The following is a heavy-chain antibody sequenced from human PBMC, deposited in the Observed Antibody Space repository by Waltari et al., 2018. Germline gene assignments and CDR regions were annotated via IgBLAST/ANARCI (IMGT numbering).Heavy chain of an antibody. V-gene: IGHV1-69*05. CDR1: GATFSSYA. CDR2: IIPIFGTA. D-gene: IGHD2-15*01. J-gene: IGHJ3*02. CDR3: ARGGYCSGGSCYPDAFDI. Sequence: QVQLVQSGAEVKKPGSSVKGSCKAAGATFSSYAISWVRWATGRGLEWMGVIIPIFGTANYAQKFQGRVTITTDESTSTAYMELSSLRSEDTAVYYCARGGYCSGGSCYPDAFDIWGQGTMVTVSS.